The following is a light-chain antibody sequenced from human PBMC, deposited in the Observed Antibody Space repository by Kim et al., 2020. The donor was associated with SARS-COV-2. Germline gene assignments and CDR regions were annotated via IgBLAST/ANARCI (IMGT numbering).Light chain of an antibody. Sequence: GQSINIYCTGTSSDIGRYHLVSWYQHHPGKGPKIIIYEVTKRPSGVSDRFSGSKAGNTASLTISGLQADDEATYYCSSCANSNTLLFGAGTQLTVL. J-gene: IGLJ2*01. V-gene: IGLV2-23*02. CDR2: EVT. CDR1: SSDIGRYHL. CDR3: SSCANSNTLL.